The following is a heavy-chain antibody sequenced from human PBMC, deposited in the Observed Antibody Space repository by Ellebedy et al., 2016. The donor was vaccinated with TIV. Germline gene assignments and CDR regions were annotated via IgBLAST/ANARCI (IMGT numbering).Heavy chain of an antibody. CDR3: ARGLLYYDFWSGYYKGAGDYYYGMDV. V-gene: IGHV4-61*01. Sequence: MPGGSLRLSCTVSGGSISSSSYYWSWIRQPPGKGLEWIGYIYYSGSTNYNPSLKIRVTISVDTSKNQFSLKLSSVTAADTAVYYCARGLLYYDFWSGYYKGAGDYYYGMDVWGQGTTVTVSS. J-gene: IGHJ6*02. CDR1: GGSISSSSYY. CDR2: IYYSGST. D-gene: IGHD3-3*01.